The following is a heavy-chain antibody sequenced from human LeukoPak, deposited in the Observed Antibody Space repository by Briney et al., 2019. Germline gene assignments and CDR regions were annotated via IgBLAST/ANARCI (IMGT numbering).Heavy chain of an antibody. V-gene: IGHV4-39*01. J-gene: IGHJ5*02. CDR2: IYYSGST. Sequence: PSETLSLTCAVYGGSFSGYYWGWIRQPPGKGLEWIGSIYYSGSTYYNPSLKSRVTISVDTSKNQFSLKLSSVTAADTAVYYCARLDGYCSGGSCYSVSFVDPWGQGTLVTVSS. CDR1: GGSFSGYY. CDR3: ARLDGYCSGGSCYSVSFVDP. D-gene: IGHD2-15*01.